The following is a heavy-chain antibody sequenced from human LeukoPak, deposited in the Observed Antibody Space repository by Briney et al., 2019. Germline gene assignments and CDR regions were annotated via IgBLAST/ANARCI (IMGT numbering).Heavy chain of an antibody. D-gene: IGHD2-2*01. CDR2: IWYDGSNK. CDR1: GFTFSSYG. J-gene: IGHJ4*02. V-gene: IGHV3-33*01. Sequence: GRSLRLSCAASGFTFSSYGMHWVRQAPGKGLEWVAVIWYDGSNKYYADSVKGRFTISRDNSKNTLYLQMNSLRAEDTAVYYCARGDLLVVPAANFDYWGQGTLVTVSS. CDR3: ARGDLLVVPAANFDY.